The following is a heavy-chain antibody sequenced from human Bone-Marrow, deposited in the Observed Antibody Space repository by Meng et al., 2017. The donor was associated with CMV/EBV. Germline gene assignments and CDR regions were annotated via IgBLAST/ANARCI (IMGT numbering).Heavy chain of an antibody. Sequence: SETLSLTCAVYDGSFSGYYWSWIRQPPGKGLEWFGEIDLTGSTNYNTYLKSRVTISVDTPKSQLSLTLSSVTAADTAVYYCVRGYPWFGELLNRTRGFDYWGQGTLVTVSS. D-gene: IGHD3-10*01. J-gene: IGHJ4*02. CDR2: IDLTGST. V-gene: IGHV4-34*01. CDR1: DGSFSGYY. CDR3: VRGYPWFGELLNRTRGFDY.